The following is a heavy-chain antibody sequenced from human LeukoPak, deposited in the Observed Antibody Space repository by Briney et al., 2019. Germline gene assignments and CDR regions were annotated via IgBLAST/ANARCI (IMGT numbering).Heavy chain of an antibody. J-gene: IGHJ6*03. D-gene: IGHD6-6*01. CDR2: IYSGGST. CDR1: GFTFSFYT. CDR3: ARETGSSARGYYYYYMDV. V-gene: IGHV3-53*01. Sequence: GGSLRLSCAASGFTFSFYTMHWVRQAPGKGLEWVSVIYSGGSTYYADSVKGRFTISRDNSKNTLYLQMNSLRAEDTAVYYCARETGSSARGYYYYYMDVWGKGTTVTVSS.